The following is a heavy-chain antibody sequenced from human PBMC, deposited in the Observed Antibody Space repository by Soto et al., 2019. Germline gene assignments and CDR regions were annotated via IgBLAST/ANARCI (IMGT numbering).Heavy chain of an antibody. CDR1: GFTFSSCV. D-gene: IGHD6-13*01. CDR3: AKGLSNGRWYAAD. V-gene: IGHV3-23*01. CDR2: ISDSGAGT. J-gene: IGHJ4*02. Sequence: EVHLLESGGGLVQPEESLRLSCGGSGFTFSSCVMTWVRQAPGKGLEWVSCISDSGAGTHYADSVKGRFTISRDNSKNTMYLQMNNLRAEDTGVYYCAKGLSNGRWYAADWGQGTLVTVSS.